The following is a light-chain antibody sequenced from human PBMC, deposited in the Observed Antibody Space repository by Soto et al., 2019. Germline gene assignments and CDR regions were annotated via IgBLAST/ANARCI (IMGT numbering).Light chain of an antibody. V-gene: IGKV1-39*01. CDR2: AAS. CDR1: QSISSY. J-gene: IGKJ4*01. Sequence: GDRVTITCPASQSISSYLNWYQQKPGKAPKLLIYAASSLQSGVPSRFSGSGSGTDFTLTISSLQPEDFATYYCQQSYSTLTFGGGTKVDIK. CDR3: QQSYSTLT.